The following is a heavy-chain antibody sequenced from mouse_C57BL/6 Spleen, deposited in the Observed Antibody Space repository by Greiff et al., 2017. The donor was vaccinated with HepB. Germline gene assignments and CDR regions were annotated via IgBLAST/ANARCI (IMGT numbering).Heavy chain of an antibody. V-gene: IGHV1-55*01. J-gene: IGHJ2*01. Sequence: VKLVESGAELVKPGASVKMSCKASGYTFTSYWITWVKQRPGQGLEWIGDIYPGSGSTNYNEKFKSKATLTVDTSSSTAYMQLSSLTSEDSAVYYCAREVTTLDYWGQGTTLTVSS. CDR2: IYPGSGST. CDR1: GYTFTSYW. CDR3: AREVTTLDY. D-gene: IGHD2-2*01.